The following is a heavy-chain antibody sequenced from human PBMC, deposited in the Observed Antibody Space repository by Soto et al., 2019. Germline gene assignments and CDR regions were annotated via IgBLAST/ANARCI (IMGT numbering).Heavy chain of an antibody. CDR2: IYYSGST. D-gene: IGHD3-3*01. V-gene: IGHV4-59*01. Sequence: SETLSLTCTVSGGSISSYYWSWIRQPPGKGLEWIGYIYYSGSTNYNPSLKSRVTISVDTSKNQFSLKLSSVTAADTAVYYCARGNDFWSGTPQDFDYWGQGTLVTVSS. CDR3: ARGNDFWSGTPQDFDY. J-gene: IGHJ4*02. CDR1: GGSISSYY.